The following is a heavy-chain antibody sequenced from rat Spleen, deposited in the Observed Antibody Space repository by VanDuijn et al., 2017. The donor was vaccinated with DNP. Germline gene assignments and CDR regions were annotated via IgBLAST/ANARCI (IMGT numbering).Heavy chain of an antibody. J-gene: IGHJ2*01. CDR3: ASRPPPTRGPFDY. D-gene: IGHD1-4*01. Sequence: EVQLVESGGGLVQPGRSLKLSCAVSGFTFSDYDMAWVRQAPKKGLEWIASISTGGGDTYYRDSVKGRFTISRDNAKSTLYLQMDSLRSEDTATYYCASRPPPTRGPFDYWGQGVTVTVSS. CDR2: ISTGGGDT. V-gene: IGHV5-25*01. CDR1: GFTFSDYD.